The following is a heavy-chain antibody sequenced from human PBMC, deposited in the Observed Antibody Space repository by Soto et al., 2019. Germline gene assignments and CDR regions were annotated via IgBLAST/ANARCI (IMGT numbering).Heavy chain of an antibody. CDR3: VKEYCTGGTCFDAFDL. CDR2: ISDGGTTI. J-gene: IGHJ3*01. V-gene: IGHV3-48*03. Sequence: EAELVESGGGLVQPGGSLTLSCAASGFIFSDYEVDWVRQAPGRGPEWISYISDGGTTIYYAASVKGRFTISRDDAKKSLYLHMNNRIVDDTAIYFCVKEYCTGGTCFDAFDLWGQGTVVTVSS. CDR1: GFIFSDYE. D-gene: IGHD2-8*02.